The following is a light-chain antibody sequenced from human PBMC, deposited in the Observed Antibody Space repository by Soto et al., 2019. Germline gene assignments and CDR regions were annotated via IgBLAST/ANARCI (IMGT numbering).Light chain of an antibody. V-gene: IGLV2-14*01. J-gene: IGLJ1*01. CDR1: RSDIGRYNY. CDR3: SSFTSRFTFV. Sequence: QSVLAQPASVSGSPGQSITISCTGTRSDIGRYNYVSWYQQRPGKAPKLLIYEVTYRPSGVSDRFSGSKSGNTASLTISGLQAEDEADYYCSSFTSRFTFVFGTGTKVTVL. CDR2: EVT.